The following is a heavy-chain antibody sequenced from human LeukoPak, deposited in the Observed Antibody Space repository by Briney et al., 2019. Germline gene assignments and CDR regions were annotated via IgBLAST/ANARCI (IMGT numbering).Heavy chain of an antibody. D-gene: IGHD6-19*01. V-gene: IGHV3-23*01. CDR1: GFTFSSYA. CDR2: ISGSGGST. Sequence: PGGSLRLSCAASGFTFSSYAMSWVRQAPGKGLEWVSAISGSGGSTYYADSVKGRFTISRDNSKNTLYLQMNSLRAEDTAVYYCAKDRDQWLVPKIFDYWGQGTLVTVSS. J-gene: IGHJ4*02. CDR3: AKDRDQWLVPKIFDY.